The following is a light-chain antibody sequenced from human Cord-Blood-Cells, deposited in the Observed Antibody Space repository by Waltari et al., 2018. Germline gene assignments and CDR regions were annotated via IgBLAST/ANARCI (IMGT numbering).Light chain of an antibody. CDR1: SSDVGSYNL. Sequence: QSALTQPASVSGSPGQSITISCTGTSSDVGSYNLVSWYHQHPGKAPKLRIYEGSKRPSGVSNRISGSKPGNTASLTTSGLQAEDEADYYCCSYAGSSTFVFGGGTKLTVL. V-gene: IGLV2-23*03. J-gene: IGLJ3*02. CDR3: CSYAGSSTFV. CDR2: EGS.